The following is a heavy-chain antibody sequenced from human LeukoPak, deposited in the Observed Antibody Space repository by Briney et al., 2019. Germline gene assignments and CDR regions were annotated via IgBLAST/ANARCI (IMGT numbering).Heavy chain of an antibody. CDR1: GYVFTRYY. Sequence: ASVTVSCKTSGYVFTRYYVHWMRQAPGQGLEWMGWNNPNSGGTNYAQKFQGRVTMTRDTSIRTAYMELSSLGYDDTAVYYCVRDVLSSEGVLERPDYWGQGTLVTVSS. CDR3: VRDVLSSEGVLERPDY. V-gene: IGHV1-2*02. J-gene: IGHJ4*02. D-gene: IGHD1-1*01. CDR2: NNPNSGGT.